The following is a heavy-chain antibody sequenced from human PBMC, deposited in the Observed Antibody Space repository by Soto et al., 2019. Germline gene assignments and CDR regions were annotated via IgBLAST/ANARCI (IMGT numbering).Heavy chain of an antibody. D-gene: IGHD6-19*01. CDR2: IWYDGSNK. J-gene: IGHJ4*02. CDR1: GFSFSSYG. CDR3: AGTGYSSGWSGY. Sequence: QVQLVESGGGVVQPGRSLRLSCAAYGFSFSSYGMHWVRQAPGKGLEWVAVIWYDGSNKYYADSVKGRFTISRDNSKNTLYLQMNSLRAEDTAVYYCAGTGYSSGWSGYWGQGTLVTVSS. V-gene: IGHV3-33*01.